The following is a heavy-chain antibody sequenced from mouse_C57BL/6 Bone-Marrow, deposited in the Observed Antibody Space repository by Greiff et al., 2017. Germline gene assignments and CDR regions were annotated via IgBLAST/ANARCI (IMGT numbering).Heavy chain of an antibody. CDR3: ARGCYDYILDY. CDR2: IYPGSGST. D-gene: IGHD2-4*01. CDR1: GYTFTSYW. J-gene: IGHJ2*01. V-gene: IGHV1-55*01. Sequence: QVQLQQPGAELVKPGASVKMSCKASGYTFTSYWITWVKQRPEQGLEWIGDIYPGSGSTNYNEKFKSKATLTVDTSSSTAYMQLSSLTSEDSAVYYCARGCYDYILDYWGQGTTLTVSS.